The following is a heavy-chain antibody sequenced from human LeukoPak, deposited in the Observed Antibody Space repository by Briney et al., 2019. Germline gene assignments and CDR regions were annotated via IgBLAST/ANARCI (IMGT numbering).Heavy chain of an antibody. CDR1: GGSISSGDYY. J-gene: IGHJ5*02. D-gene: IGHD3-22*01. Sequence: SQTLSLTCTVSGGSISSGDYYWRWIRQPPGKGLEWIGYIYYSGSTYYNPSLKSRVTISVDTSKNQFSLKLSSVTAADTAVYYCARVFEGYYDSSGQNWFDPWGQGTLVTVSS. CDR2: IYYSGST. CDR3: ARVFEGYYDSSGQNWFDP. V-gene: IGHV4-30-4*08.